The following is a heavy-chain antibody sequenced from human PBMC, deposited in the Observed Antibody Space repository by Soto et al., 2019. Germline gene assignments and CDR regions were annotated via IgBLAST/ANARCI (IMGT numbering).Heavy chain of an antibody. Sequence: QVQLVQSGAEVKKPGASVKVSCKAYGYTFTSYGISWVRQAPGHGLEWMGWISACNGNTNYAQKLQGRVTMTTDTSTSTAYMELRSLRSDDTAVYYCARDSVRGSSWSNPFFDYWGQGTLVTVSS. CDR1: GYTFTSYG. V-gene: IGHV1-18*01. J-gene: IGHJ4*02. CDR3: ARDSVRGSSWSNPFFDY. CDR2: ISACNGNT. D-gene: IGHD6-13*01.